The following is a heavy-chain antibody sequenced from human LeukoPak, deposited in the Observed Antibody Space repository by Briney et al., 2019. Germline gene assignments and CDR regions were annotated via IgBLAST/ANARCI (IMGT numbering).Heavy chain of an antibody. Sequence: PAETLSLTCTAPGSSISNYNWSWFAQPAGKGLEWIGRKYARGSRYYTPPVQSRVTMSVDTSKNTFSMKLWTASAADTALFYPARGRYCSADICTGGDSFDILGQGTVVSGSP. CDR2: KYARGSR. CDR1: GSSISNYN. D-gene: IGHD2-15*01. CDR3: ARGRYCSADICTGGDSFDI. V-gene: IGHV4-4*07. J-gene: IGHJ3*02.